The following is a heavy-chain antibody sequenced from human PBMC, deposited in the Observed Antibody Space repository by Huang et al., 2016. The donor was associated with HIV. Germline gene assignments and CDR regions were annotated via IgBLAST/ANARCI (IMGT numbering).Heavy chain of an antibody. D-gene: IGHD4-17*01. CDR1: GDSINSSDYY. Sequence: QLLLQQSGPGLVKPSETLSLTCTVSGDSINSSDYYWAWIRQSPGKGLESIGSIYYRVSPYSNPALKSRVTISVDTSKTQFSLKLSSVTAGDAAVYYCARRREDYGDSGGWFDPWGQGTLVTVSS. CDR3: ARRREDYGDSGGWFDP. CDR2: IYYRVSP. J-gene: IGHJ5*02. V-gene: IGHV4-39*01.